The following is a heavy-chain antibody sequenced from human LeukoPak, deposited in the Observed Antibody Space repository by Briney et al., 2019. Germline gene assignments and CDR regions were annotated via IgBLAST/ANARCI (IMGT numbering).Heavy chain of an antibody. J-gene: IGHJ4*02. D-gene: IGHD3-9*01. CDR3: ARFQLRYFDWLAVD. V-gene: IGHV4-39*07. CDR1: GGSISSSSYY. CDR2: IYYSGST. Sequence: SETLSLTCSVSGGSISSSSYYWGWIRQPPGKGLEWIGSIYYSGSTYYNPSLKSRVTISVDTSKNQFSLKLSSVTAADTAVYYCARFQLRYFDWLAVDWGQGTLVTVSS.